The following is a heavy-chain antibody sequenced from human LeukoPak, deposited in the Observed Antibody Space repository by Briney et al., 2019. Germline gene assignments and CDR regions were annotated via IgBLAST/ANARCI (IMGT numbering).Heavy chain of an antibody. CDR1: GGSISSSSYY. CDR2: IYYSGST. V-gene: IGHV4-39*07. Sequence: SETLSLTCTVSGGSISSSSYYWGWIRQPPGKGLEWIGSIYYSGSTYYNPSLKSRVTISVDTSKNQFSLKLSSVTAADTAVYYCARGRLGTTVVRFDPWGQGTLVTVSS. CDR3: ARGRLGTTVVRFDP. D-gene: IGHD4-17*01. J-gene: IGHJ5*02.